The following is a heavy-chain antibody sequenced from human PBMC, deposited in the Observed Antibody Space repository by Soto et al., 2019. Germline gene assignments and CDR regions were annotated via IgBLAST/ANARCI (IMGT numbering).Heavy chain of an antibody. CDR1: GGSISSSTYY. CDR3: ANSYGDYVSY. D-gene: IGHD4-17*01. Sequence: SETLSLTCTVSGGSISSSTYYWGWIRQPPGKGLEWIGSIYYSGSTYYNPSLKSRVTVSVDTSKNQFSLKLSSVTAADTAVYYCANSYGDYVSYWGQGTLVTVS. CDR2: IYYSGST. V-gene: IGHV4-39*01. J-gene: IGHJ4*02.